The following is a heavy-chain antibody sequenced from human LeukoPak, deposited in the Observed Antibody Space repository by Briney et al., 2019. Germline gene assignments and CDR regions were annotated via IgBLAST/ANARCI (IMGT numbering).Heavy chain of an antibody. CDR3: TRGPPSGCFDY. CDR1: GGTFSGQS. D-gene: IGHD6-19*01. Sequence: GASVKVSCKASGGTFSGQSLFLHWVRQAPGRGFEWMGWINPKTGATKFAQQFQGRVTVTRDTSINTDYMELSGLTSDDSAVYYCTRGPPSGCFDYWGQGTLVTVSS. V-gene: IGHV1-2*02. CDR2: INPKTGAT. J-gene: IGHJ4*02.